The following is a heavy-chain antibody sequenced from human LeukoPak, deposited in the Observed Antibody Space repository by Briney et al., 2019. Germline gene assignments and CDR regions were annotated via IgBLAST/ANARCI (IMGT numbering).Heavy chain of an antibody. J-gene: IGHJ6*02. V-gene: IGHV3-66*01. CDR3: ARSYSNHLFGMDV. Sequence: GGSLRLSCAASGFTVSSYYMTWVRQAPGKGLEWVSVIYSGGSTYYADSVKGRVAISRDNSNNTVFLQMNIVRAEDTAVYYCARSYSNHLFGMDVWGQGTTVTVSS. CDR1: GFTVSSYY. D-gene: IGHD4-11*01. CDR2: IYSGGST.